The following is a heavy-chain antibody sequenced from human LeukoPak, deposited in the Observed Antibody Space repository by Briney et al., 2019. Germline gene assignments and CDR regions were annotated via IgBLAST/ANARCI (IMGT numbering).Heavy chain of an antibody. D-gene: IGHD6-19*01. Sequence: PGGSLRLSCAASGFTFSDHYMSWIRQAPGKGLEWVSGIFGSGGSTHYADSVKGRFTISRDNSKNTVYLQTNSLRAEDTAVYYCAKTTTGYSSGRYPGWPVDYWGQGTLVTVSS. J-gene: IGHJ4*02. CDR1: GFTFSDHY. CDR3: AKTTTGYSSGRYPGWPVDY. CDR2: IFGSGGST. V-gene: IGHV3-23*01.